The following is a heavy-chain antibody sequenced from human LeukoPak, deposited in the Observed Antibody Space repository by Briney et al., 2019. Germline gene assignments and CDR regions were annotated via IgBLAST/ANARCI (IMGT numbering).Heavy chain of an antibody. J-gene: IGHJ4*02. D-gene: IGHD6-13*01. CDR3: ARDAAAAEGPDFDY. Sequence: GASVKVSCKASGGTFSSYAISWVRQAPGQGLEWMGWISAYNGNTNYAQKLQGRVTMTTDTSTSTAYMELRSLRSDDTAVYYCARDAAAAEGPDFDYWGQGTLVTVSS. V-gene: IGHV1-18*01. CDR1: GGTFSSYA. CDR2: ISAYNGNT.